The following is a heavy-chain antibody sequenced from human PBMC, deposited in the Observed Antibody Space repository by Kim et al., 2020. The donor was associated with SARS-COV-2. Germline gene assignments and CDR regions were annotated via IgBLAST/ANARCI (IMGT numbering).Heavy chain of an antibody. V-gene: IGHV3-23*01. J-gene: IGHJ5*02. CDR2: GSK. Sequence: GSKYYAESVKGRFTISRDNSKNTLYLQMNSLRAEDTAVYYCAKRVRWFDPWGQGTLVTVSS. CDR3: AKRVRWFDP.